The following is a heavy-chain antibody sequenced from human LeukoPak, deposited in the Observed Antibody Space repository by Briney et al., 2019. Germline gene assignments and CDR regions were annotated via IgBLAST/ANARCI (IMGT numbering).Heavy chain of an antibody. CDR1: GGSITGYY. CDR2: MYSSGTT. Sequence: SETLSLTCTVSGGSITGYYWSWLRQPAGKGLEWIGRMYSSGTTLYNPSLKSRLTMSVDTSKNQFSLKLSSVTAADTAVYYCARGLDITIFGVVPNWFDPWGQGTLVTVSS. CDR3: ARGLDITIFGVVPNWFDP. V-gene: IGHV4-4*07. J-gene: IGHJ5*02. D-gene: IGHD3-3*01.